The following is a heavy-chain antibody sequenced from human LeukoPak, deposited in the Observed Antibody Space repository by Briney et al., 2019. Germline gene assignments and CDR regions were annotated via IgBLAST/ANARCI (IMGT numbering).Heavy chain of an antibody. CDR3: ARDQGGYNPVLDY. CDR2: IIPIFGTA. J-gene: IGHJ4*02. D-gene: IGHD5-24*01. V-gene: IGHV1-69*13. Sequence: GASVKVSCKASGGTFSSYTISWVRQAPGQGLEWMGGIIPIFGTANYAQKFQGRVTITADESTSTAYMELSSLRSEDTAVYYCARDQGGYNPVLDYWGQGTLVTVSS. CDR1: GGTFSSYT.